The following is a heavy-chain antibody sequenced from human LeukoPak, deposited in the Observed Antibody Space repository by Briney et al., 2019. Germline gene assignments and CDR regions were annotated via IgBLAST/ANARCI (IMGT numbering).Heavy chain of an antibody. V-gene: IGHV3-7*01. J-gene: IGHJ4*02. Sequence: GGSQRLSCAASGFTIRHYWMSWVRQAPGKRLERVASIKQDGSQKYYGDSVKGRFTISRDNAKNSLYLQMNSLRAEDTAFYYCAEDGYSSSWYHYWGQGTLVTVSS. CDR3: AEDGYSSSWYHY. CDR1: GFTIRHYW. CDR2: IKQDGSQK. D-gene: IGHD6-13*01.